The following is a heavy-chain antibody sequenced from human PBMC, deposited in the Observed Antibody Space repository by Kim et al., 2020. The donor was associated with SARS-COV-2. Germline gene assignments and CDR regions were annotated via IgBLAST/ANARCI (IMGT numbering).Heavy chain of an antibody. D-gene: IGHD3-9*01. Sequence: GGSLRLSCAASGFTFSSYAMRWVRQAPGKGLEWVSAICCSGGSTYYADSVKGRFTISRDNSKNTLYLQMNSLRAEDTAVYYCAKDLDKVTIPGSFGYWGQGTLVTVSS. J-gene: IGHJ4*02. CDR2: ICCSGGST. V-gene: IGHV3-23*01. CDR3: AKDLDKVTIPGSFGY. CDR1: GFTFSSYA.